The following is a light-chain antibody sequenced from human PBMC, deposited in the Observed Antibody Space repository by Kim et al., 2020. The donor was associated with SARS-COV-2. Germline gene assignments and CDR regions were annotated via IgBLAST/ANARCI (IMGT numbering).Light chain of an antibody. V-gene: IGLV3-1*01. CDR1: KLGDKY. CDR3: QAWDSSTAGV. J-gene: IGLJ3*02. Sequence: VAPGQTASITCSGDKLGDKYACWYQQKPGQSPVLVIYQDSKRPSEIHERFSGSNSGNTATLTISGTQAMDEADYYCQAWDSSTAGVFGGGTQLTVL. CDR2: QDS.